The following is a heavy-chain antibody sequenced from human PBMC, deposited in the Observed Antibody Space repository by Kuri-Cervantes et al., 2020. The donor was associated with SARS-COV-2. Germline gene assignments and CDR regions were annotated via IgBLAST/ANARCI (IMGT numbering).Heavy chain of an antibody. CDR3: ARAGEEEYYDFWSGYYHFDY. J-gene: IGHJ4*02. CDR2: IIPIFGTA. V-gene: IGHV1-69*05. D-gene: IGHD3-3*01. CDR1: GYTFSSYA. Sequence: SVKVSCKSSGYTFSSYAIGWVRQAPGQGLEWMGGIIPIFGTANYAQKFQGRVTITTDESTSTAYMELSSLRSEDTAVYYCARAGEEEYYDFWSGYYHFDYWGQGTLVTVSS.